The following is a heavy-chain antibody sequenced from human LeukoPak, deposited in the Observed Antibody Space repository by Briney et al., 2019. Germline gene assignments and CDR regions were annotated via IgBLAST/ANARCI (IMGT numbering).Heavy chain of an antibody. CDR1: GFTFSNYS. J-gene: IGHJ4*02. Sequence: GGSLRLSCAASGFTFSNYSMNWVRQAPGKGLEWVSSIISNSNYIYYADSVKGRFTISRDNAKNSLYLQMNSLRAGDTAVYYCTTDLEGMFITMVRGANFDYWGQGTLVTVSS. V-gene: IGHV3-21*01. CDR3: TTDLEGMFITMVRGANFDY. D-gene: IGHD3-10*01. CDR2: IISNSNYI.